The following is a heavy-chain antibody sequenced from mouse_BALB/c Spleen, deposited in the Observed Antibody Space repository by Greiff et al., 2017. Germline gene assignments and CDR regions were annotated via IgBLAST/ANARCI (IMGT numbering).Heavy chain of an antibody. Sequence: EVKLMESGGGLVQPGGSRKLSCAASGFTFSSFGMHWVRQAPEKGLEWVAYISSGSSTIYYADTVKGRFTISRDNPKNTLFLQMTSLRSEDTAMYYCARELCDYDKGFAYWGQGTLVTVSA. V-gene: IGHV5-17*02. CDR1: GFTFSSFG. CDR3: ARELCDYDKGFAY. CDR2: ISSGSSTI. D-gene: IGHD2-4*01. J-gene: IGHJ3*01.